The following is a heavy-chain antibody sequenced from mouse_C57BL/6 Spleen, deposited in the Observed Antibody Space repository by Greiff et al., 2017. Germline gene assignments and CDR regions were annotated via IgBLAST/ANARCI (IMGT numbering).Heavy chain of an antibody. CDR1: GFTFSSYA. Sequence: DVQLQESGGGLVKPGGSLKLSCAASGFTFSSYAMSWVRQTPEKRLEWVATISDGGSYTYYPDNVKGRFTISRDNAKNNLYLQMSHLKSEDTAMYYCARDEGGDYWGQGTTLTVSS. CDR2: ISDGGSYT. J-gene: IGHJ2*01. V-gene: IGHV5-4*01. CDR3: ARDEGGDY.